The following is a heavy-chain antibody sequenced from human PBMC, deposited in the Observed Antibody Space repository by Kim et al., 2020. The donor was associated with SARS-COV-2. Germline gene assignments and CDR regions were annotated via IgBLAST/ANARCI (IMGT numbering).Heavy chain of an antibody. V-gene: IGHV4-34*01. Sequence: SRVTISVDTSKNQFSLKLSSLTAADTAVYYCARAPNYYGSGSYSYYGMDVWGQGTTVTVSS. D-gene: IGHD3-10*01. J-gene: IGHJ6*02. CDR3: ARAPNYYGSGSYSYYGMDV.